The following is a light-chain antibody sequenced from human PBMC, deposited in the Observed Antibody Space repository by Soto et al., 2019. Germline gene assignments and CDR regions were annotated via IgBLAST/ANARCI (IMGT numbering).Light chain of an antibody. CDR1: QSVSSSY. CDR3: QQYGSSPPWT. V-gene: IGKV3-20*01. J-gene: IGKJ1*01. Sequence: EIVLTQSPGTLSLSPGERATLSCRASQSVSSSYLAWYQQKPGQAPRLLIYVASRRATGIPDRFSGSGSGTDFTLTISRLEPEDFAVYYCQQYGSSPPWTFGQGTKVEIK. CDR2: VAS.